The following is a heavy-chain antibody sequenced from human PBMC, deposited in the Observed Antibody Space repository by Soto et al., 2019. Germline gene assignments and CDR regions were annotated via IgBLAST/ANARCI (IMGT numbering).Heavy chain of an antibody. Sequence: EVQLVQSGAEVKKPGDFLEISCKASGYTFTNYWIGWVRQMPGKGLEWMGIVYPGDSETRYSPSFQGQVTISADKSITTAYLQWPSLKASDTAMYYCTRLWGSSWLYFDYWGQGALVTVSS. CDR1: GYTFTNYW. V-gene: IGHV5-51*01. CDR2: VYPGDSET. CDR3: TRLWGSSWLYFDY. D-gene: IGHD6-13*01. J-gene: IGHJ4*02.